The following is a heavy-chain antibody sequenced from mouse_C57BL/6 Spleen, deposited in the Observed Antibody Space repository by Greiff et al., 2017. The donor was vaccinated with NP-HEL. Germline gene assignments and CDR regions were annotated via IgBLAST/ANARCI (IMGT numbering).Heavy chain of an antibody. V-gene: IGHV5-9-1*02. CDR2: ISSGGDYI. J-gene: IGHJ3*01. D-gene: IGHD2-4*01. Sequence: EVKLQESGEGLVKPGGSLKLSCAASGFTFSSYAMSWVRQTPEKRLEWVAYISSGGDYIYYADTVKGRFTISRDNARNTLYLQMSSLKSEDTAMYYCTSFYDYDGGAWFAYWGQGTLVTVSA. CDR3: TSFYDYDGGAWFAY. CDR1: GFTFSSYA.